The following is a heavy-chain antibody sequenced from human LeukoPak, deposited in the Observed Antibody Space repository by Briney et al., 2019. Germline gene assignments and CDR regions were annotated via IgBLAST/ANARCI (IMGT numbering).Heavy chain of an antibody. D-gene: IGHD1-26*01. CDR3: ARGPWELLIDY. CDR2: IYSGGST. V-gene: IGHV3-53*01. J-gene: IGHJ4*02. CDR1: GFTVSSNY. Sequence: GGSLRLSCAASGFTVSSNYMSWVRQAPGKGLEWVSVIYSGGSTYYADSVKGRFTISRDNSKNTLYLQMNSLRAEDTAVYYCARGPWELLIDYWGQGTLVTVSS.